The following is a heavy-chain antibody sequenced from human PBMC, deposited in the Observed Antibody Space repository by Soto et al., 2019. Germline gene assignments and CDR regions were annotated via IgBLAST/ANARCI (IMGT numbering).Heavy chain of an antibody. CDR2: IYPGDSDT. CDR1: GYRFPSYW. CDR3: ARLQDYGGNYLSVLDV. D-gene: IGHD4-17*01. J-gene: IGHJ6*02. Sequence: GESLKISCKGSGYRFPSYWIAWVRQMPGKGLEWMGIIYPGDSDTRYSPSFQGQVTISADKSISTAYLQWSSLKASDTAMFYCARLQDYGGNYLSVLDVWGQGTTVTVSS. V-gene: IGHV5-51*01.